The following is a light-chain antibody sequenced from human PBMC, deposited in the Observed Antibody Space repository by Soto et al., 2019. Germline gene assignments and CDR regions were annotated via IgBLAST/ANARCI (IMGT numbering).Light chain of an antibody. V-gene: IGKV3-15*01. CDR1: QSISSN. CDR2: GAS. Sequence: EIVMTQSPANLSVSPGERATLSCRASQSISSNLAWYQQKPGQGPRLLIYGASTRATGIPARFSGSGSGTEFTLTISSLQSEDVAVYYCQQYNKWPPYTFGQGTKLEIK. CDR3: QQYNKWPPYT. J-gene: IGKJ2*01.